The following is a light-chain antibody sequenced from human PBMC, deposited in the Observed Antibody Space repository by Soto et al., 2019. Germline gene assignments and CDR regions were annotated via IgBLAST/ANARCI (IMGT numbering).Light chain of an antibody. CDR3: QQSHSTPRT. CDR1: QSISSH. V-gene: IGKV1-39*01. J-gene: IGKJ1*01. Sequence: DIQMTQSPSSLSASVGDRVTITCRASQSISSHLNWYQQKPGKAPKLLIYAASSLQSGVPSRFSGSGSGTDFTLTISSLQPEDFAIYYCQQSHSTPRTFGQGTKVEIK. CDR2: AAS.